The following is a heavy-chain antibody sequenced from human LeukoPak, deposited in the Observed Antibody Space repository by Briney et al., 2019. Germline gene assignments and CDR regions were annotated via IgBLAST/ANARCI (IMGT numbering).Heavy chain of an antibody. CDR1: GFTFSSYW. J-gene: IGHJ4*02. CDR2: INSDGSST. Sequence: PGGSLRLSCAASGFTFSSYWMHWVRQAPGKGLVWVSRINSDGSSTSYADSVKGRFTISRDNAKNTLYLQMNSLRAEDTAVYYCARKGSGSYYTFTTPYDYWGQGTLVTVSS. CDR3: ARKGSGSYYTFTTPYDY. V-gene: IGHV3-74*01. D-gene: IGHD3-10*01.